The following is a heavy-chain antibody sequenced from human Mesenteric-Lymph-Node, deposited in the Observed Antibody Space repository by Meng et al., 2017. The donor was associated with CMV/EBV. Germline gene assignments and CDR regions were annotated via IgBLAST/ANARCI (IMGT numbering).Heavy chain of an antibody. CDR2: ISPTGDST. CDR1: GFTFSNYV. Sequence: GESLKISCAASGFTFSNYVMRWVRQTPGKGLEWVSVISPTGDSTYYADSVKGRFTIPRDNSKNSLYLQMNSLRAEDTAIYYCARGRTEVRATFYDYWGQGSLVTVSS. D-gene: IGHD1-14*01. CDR3: ARGRTEVRATFYDY. V-gene: IGHV3-23*01. J-gene: IGHJ4*02.